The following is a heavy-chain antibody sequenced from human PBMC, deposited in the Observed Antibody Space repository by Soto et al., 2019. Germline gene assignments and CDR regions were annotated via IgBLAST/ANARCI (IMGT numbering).Heavy chain of an antibody. Sequence: GASLKVSCKASGGTFSSYSISWVRQAPGQGLEWMGGIIPIFGTASYAQKFQGRVTITADESTSTAYMELSSLRSEDTAVYYCARRRNYYDSSGQKDAFDIWGQGTMVTVSS. V-gene: IGHV1-69*13. CDR3: ARRRNYYDSSGQKDAFDI. CDR1: GGTFSSYS. J-gene: IGHJ3*02. D-gene: IGHD3-22*01. CDR2: IIPIFGTA.